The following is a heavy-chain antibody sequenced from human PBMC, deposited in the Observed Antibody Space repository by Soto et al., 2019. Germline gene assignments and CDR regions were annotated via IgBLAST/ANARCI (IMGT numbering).Heavy chain of an antibody. D-gene: IGHD4-17*01. J-gene: IGHJ3*02. CDR2: IIPIFGTA. Sequence: GASVKVSCKASGGTFSSYAISWVRQAPGQGLEWMGGIIPIFGTANYAQKFQGRVTITADESTSTAYMELSSLRSEDTAVYYCASTDYGDYGGTSTAFDIWGQGTMVTVSS. V-gene: IGHV1-69*13. CDR1: GGTFSSYA. CDR3: ASTDYGDYGGTSTAFDI.